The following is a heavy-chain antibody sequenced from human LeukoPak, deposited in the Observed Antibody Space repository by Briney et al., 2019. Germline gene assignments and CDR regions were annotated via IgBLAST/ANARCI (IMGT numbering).Heavy chain of an antibody. V-gene: IGHV3-73*01. D-gene: IGHD2-21*01. CDR3: ARDRDWAFDY. CDR2: IRSKANSYAT. CDR1: GFTFSGSA. J-gene: IGHJ4*02. Sequence: GGSLRLSCAASGFTFSGSAMHWVRQASGKGLEWVGRIRSKANSYATAYAASVKGRFTISRDNSKNTLSLQMNSLRAEDTAVYYCARDRDWAFDYWGQGILVTVSS.